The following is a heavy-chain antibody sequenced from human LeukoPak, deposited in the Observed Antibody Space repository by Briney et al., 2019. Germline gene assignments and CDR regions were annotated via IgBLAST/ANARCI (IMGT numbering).Heavy chain of an antibody. Sequence: PSETLSLTCTVSGDSISPYCWSWIRQPPGKGLEWIGCIFTSGSTNYNLSFKSRVTMSVDTSKNQFSLNLSSMTAADTAVYYCVRSNDFWSGYYDPWGQGIQVTVSS. CDR2: IFTSGST. CDR3: VRSNDFWSGYYDP. D-gene: IGHD3-3*01. J-gene: IGHJ5*02. V-gene: IGHV4-4*09. CDR1: GDSISPYC.